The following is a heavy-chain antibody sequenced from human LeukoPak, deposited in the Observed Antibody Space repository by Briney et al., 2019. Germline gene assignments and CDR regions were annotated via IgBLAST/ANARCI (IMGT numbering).Heavy chain of an antibody. V-gene: IGHV1-18*01. D-gene: IGHD2-2*02. Sequence: ASVKVSCKASGYTFTSYGISWMRQAPGQGLEWMGWICAYNGNTYYAQKLRGGVTMTTDTSTSTAYMELRSLGSDDTAVYYYTRDVRDSIGVPAAISYLDYWGKGTLVTVSS. CDR2: ICAYNGNT. CDR1: GYTFTSYG. CDR3: TRDVRDSIGVPAAISYLDY. J-gene: IGHJ4*02.